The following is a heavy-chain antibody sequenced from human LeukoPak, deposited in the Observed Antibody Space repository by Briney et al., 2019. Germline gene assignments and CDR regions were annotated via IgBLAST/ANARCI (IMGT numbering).Heavy chain of an antibody. CDR1: GGSISSGGYY. V-gene: IGHV4-30-2*01. CDR2: IYHSGST. D-gene: IGHD1-26*01. Sequence: SQTLSLTCTVSGGSISSGGYYWSWIRQPPGKGLEWIGYIYHSGSTYYNPSLKSRVTISVDRSKNQFSLKLSSVTAADTAVYYCARTIVGATGAFDIWGQGTMVTVSS. CDR3: ARTIVGATGAFDI. J-gene: IGHJ3*02.